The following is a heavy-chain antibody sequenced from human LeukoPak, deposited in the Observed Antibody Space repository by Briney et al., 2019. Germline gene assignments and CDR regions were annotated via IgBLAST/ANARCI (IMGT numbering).Heavy chain of an antibody. V-gene: IGHV4-59*12. D-gene: IGHD6-13*01. CDR2: IYYSGST. CDR1: GGSISSYY. Sequence: RSSETLSLTCSVSGGSISSYYWSWIRQPPGKGLEWIGYIYYSGSTNYNPSLKSRVTISVDTSKNQFSLELSSVTAADTAVYYCAREDSIAAAAYYWGQGTLVTVSS. CDR3: AREDSIAAAAYY. J-gene: IGHJ4*02.